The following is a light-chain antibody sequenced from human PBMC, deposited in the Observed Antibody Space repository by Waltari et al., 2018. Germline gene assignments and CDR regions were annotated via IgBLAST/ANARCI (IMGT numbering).Light chain of an antibody. CDR3: GTWDSSLTALRVL. J-gene: IGLJ2*01. V-gene: IGLV1-51*02. CDR2: EDN. Sequence: QSVLTQPPSVSAAPGQKVTISCSGSSSNIGNNYVSCYQQFPGTAPKLLIYEDNKRPSGIPDRFSGSRSGTSATLGITGLQTGDEADYYCGTWDSSLTALRVLFGGGTKLTVL. CDR1: SSNIGNNY.